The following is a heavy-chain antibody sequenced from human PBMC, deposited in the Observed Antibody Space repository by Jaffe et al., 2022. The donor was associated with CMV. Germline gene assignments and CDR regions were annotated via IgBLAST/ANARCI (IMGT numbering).Heavy chain of an antibody. D-gene: IGHD3-22*01. CDR2: IRSKAYGGTT. J-gene: IGHJ4*02. CDR3: TRDTYDSSGYLNWNDY. V-gene: IGHV3-49*04. CDR1: GFTFGDYA. Sequence: EVQLVESGGGLVQPGRSLRLSCTASGFTFGDYAMSWVRQAPGKGLEWVGFIRSKAYGGTTEYAASVKGRFTISRDDSKSIAYLQMNSLKTEDTAVYYCTRDTYDSSGYLNWNDYWGQGTLVTVSS.